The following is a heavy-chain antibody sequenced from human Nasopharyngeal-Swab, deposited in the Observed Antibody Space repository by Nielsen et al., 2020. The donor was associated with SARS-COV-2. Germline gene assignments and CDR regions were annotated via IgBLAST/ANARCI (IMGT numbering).Heavy chain of an antibody. V-gene: IGHV3-11*04. CDR2: ISSSGSTI. D-gene: IGHD3-22*01. CDR1: GFTFSDYY. CDR3: ARDQNYDSSGYLGR. J-gene: IGHJ4*02. Sequence: EGSLRLSCAASGFTFSDYYMSWIRQAPGKGLEWVSYISSSGSTIYYADSVKGRFTISRDNAKNSLYLQMNSLRAEDTAVYYCARDQNYDSSGYLGRWGQGTLSPSPQ.